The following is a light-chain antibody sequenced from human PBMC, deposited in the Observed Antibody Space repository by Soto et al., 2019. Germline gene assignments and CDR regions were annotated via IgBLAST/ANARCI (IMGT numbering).Light chain of an antibody. CDR2: GAF. V-gene: IGKV3-15*01. J-gene: IGKJ1*01. CDR1: QTIFSN. Sequence: EIVMTQSPGTLSVSPGDRATLSCRASQTIFSNLAWYLQKPGQAPRLLIYGAFTRAIGIPGRFSGSGSGTEFTLTFSSLQSEDFAVYSCQQYHDWPWTFGQGTKVEVQ. CDR3: QQYHDWPWT.